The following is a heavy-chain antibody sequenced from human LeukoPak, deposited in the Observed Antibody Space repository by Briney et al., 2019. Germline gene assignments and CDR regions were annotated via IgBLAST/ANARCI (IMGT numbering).Heavy chain of an antibody. CDR3: ARDWQLDY. D-gene: IGHD5-24*01. J-gene: IGHJ4*02. V-gene: IGHV3-48*03. CDR2: ISSSGSIM. CDR1: GFIFSSYE. Sequence: GGSLRLSCAVSGFIFSSYEMNWVRQAPGKGLEWVSYISSSGSIMYYADSVKGRFTISRDNAKNSLYLQMNSLRAEDTAVYYCARDWQLDYWGQGTLVTVSS.